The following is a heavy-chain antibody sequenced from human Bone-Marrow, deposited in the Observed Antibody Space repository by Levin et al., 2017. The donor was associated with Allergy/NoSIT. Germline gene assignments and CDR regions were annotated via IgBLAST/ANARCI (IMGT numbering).Heavy chain of an antibody. CDR1: GFTFSSYA. CDR3: ARGESQLIAAAGIEPVLEREEDNWFDP. V-gene: IGHV3-30-3*01. Sequence: GESLKISCAASGFTFSSYAMHWVRQAPGKGLEWVAVISYDGSNKYYADSVKGRFTISRDNSKNTLYLQMNSLRAEDTAVYYCARGESQLIAAAGIEPVLEREEDNWFDPWGQGTLVTVSS. J-gene: IGHJ5*02. D-gene: IGHD6-13*01. CDR2: ISYDGSNK.